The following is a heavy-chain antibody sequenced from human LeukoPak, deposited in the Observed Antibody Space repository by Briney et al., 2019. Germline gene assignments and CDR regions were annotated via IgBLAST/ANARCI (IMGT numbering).Heavy chain of an antibody. D-gene: IGHD6-19*01. Sequence: ASVKVSCKASGYTFTGYYMHWVRQAPGQGLEWMGWINPNSGGTNYAQKFQGRVTMTRDTSISTAYMELSRLRSDDTAVYYCAREAGIAVAGKGDNWFDPWGQGTLVTVSS. CDR2: INPNSGGT. CDR1: GYTFTGYY. CDR3: AREAGIAVAGKGDNWFDP. V-gene: IGHV1-2*02. J-gene: IGHJ5*02.